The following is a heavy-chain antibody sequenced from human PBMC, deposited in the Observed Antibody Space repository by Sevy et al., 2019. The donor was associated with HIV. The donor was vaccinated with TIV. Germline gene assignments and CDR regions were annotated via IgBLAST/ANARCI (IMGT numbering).Heavy chain of an antibody. CDR3: AKEGRYDSSGYYVY. CDR1: GFTFSNYG. D-gene: IGHD3-22*01. V-gene: IGHV3-30*18. CDR2: ISYDGSNK. Sequence: GGSLRLSCAASGFTFSNYGIHWVRQAPGKGLEWVAIISYDGSNKDYADSVKGRFTISRDNSKNTLYLQMNSLRAEDTAVYYCAKEGRYDSSGYYVYWGQGTLVTVSS. J-gene: IGHJ4*02.